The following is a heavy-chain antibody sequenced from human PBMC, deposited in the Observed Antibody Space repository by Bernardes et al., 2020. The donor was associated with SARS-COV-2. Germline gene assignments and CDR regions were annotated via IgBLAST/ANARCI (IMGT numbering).Heavy chain of an antibody. Sequence: GGSLRLSCAASGFTCSNYAMSWVRQAPGKGLEWVSAIYGGAYNTYYADSVKGRFTISRDNSKNTLYLQMNSLRAEDTALYYCAKERGDYAGYNWFDSWGQGTLVTVSS. D-gene: IGHD4-17*01. CDR3: AKERGDYAGYNWFDS. CDR2: IYGGAYNT. V-gene: IGHV3-23*01. J-gene: IGHJ5*01. CDR1: GFTCSNYA.